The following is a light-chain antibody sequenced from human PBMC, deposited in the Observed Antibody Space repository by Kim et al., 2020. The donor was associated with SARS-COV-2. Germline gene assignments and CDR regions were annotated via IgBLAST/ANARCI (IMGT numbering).Light chain of an antibody. CDR1: QGIDRA. V-gene: IGKV1-13*02. CDR2: DVS. J-gene: IGKJ4*01. CDR3: QQLKTYPFT. Sequence: AIQLTQSPSSLSASVGDRGIIACRASQGIDRALAWYQQRPGKAPKLLIYDVSSVQEGVPSRFSGSGSGTDFTLTINSLQPEDFATYYCQQLKTYPFTFGGGTKVDIK.